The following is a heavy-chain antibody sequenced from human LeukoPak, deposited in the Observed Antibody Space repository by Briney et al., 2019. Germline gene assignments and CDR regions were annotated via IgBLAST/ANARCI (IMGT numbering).Heavy chain of an antibody. J-gene: IGHJ4*02. D-gene: IGHD6-6*01. Sequence: GGSLRLSCAASGFTFSNHNMDWVRQAPGKGLEWVAKIRGDGGEKDHVASVKGRFTISRDNAKNSLYLQMNSLRVEDTAIYYCARGGAARPDFWGQGTLVTVSS. CDR1: GFTFSNHN. CDR3: ARGGAARPDF. CDR2: IRGDGGEK. V-gene: IGHV3-7*01.